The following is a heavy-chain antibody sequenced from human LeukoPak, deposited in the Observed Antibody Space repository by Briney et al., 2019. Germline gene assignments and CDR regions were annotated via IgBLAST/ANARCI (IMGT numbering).Heavy chain of an antibody. CDR1: GYTFTCYY. V-gene: IGHV1-2*06. D-gene: IGHD3-10*01. Sequence: GASXKVSCKASGYTFTCYYMHWVRQAPGQGLEWMGRINPNSGGTNYAQKFQGRVTMTRDTSISTAYMELSRLRSDDTAVYYCARASITMVRGVPDAFDIWGQGTMVTVSS. CDR3: ARASITMVRGVPDAFDI. CDR2: INPNSGGT. J-gene: IGHJ3*02.